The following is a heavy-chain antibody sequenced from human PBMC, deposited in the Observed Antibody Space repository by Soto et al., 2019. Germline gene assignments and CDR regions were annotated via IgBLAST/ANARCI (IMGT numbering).Heavy chain of an antibody. D-gene: IGHD3-3*01. J-gene: IGHJ6*04. V-gene: IGHV3-74*01. CDR3: ASTNALYDPLDV. Sequence: PGGSLRLSCAASGFTFSSYWMHWVRQAPGKGLVWVSRINSDGSSTSYADSVKGRFTISRDNAKNTLYLQMNSLRAEDTAVYYCASTNALYDPLDVWGKGTTVTVSS. CDR1: GFTFSSYW. CDR2: INSDGSST.